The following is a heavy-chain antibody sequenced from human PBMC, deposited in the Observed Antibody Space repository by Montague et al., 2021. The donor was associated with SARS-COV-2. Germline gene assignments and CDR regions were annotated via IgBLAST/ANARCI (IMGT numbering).Heavy chain of an antibody. D-gene: IGHD3-10*01. CDR2: INHSGST. J-gene: IGHJ3*02. CDR1: GGSFSGYY. Sequence: SETLSLTCAVYGGSFSGYYWSRIRQPPGKGLEWIGEINHSGSTNYNPSLKSRVTISVDTSKNQFSLKLSSVTAADTAVYYCAIPMVRGFSRAFDIWGQGTTVTVSS. V-gene: IGHV4-34*01. CDR3: AIPMVRGFSRAFDI.